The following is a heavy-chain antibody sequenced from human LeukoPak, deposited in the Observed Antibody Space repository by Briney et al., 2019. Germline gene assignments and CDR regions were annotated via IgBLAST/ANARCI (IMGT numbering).Heavy chain of an antibody. D-gene: IGHD3-22*01. V-gene: IGHV3-7*01. CDR3: ARDLTYYYDSSDSYYDALDI. CDR1: GFTFSSYW. CDR2: IRGDGGLK. Sequence: GGSLRLSCAASGFTFSSYWMTWVRQAPGKGLEWVANIRGDGGLKYYVDSVKGRFTISRVSAKNSLFLHMNSLRAEDTAVYYCARDLTYYYDSSDSYYDALDIWAEGQWSPSLQ. J-gene: IGHJ3*02.